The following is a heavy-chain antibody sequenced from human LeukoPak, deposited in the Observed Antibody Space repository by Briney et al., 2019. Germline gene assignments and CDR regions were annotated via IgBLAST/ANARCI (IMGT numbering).Heavy chain of an antibody. CDR3: ARLTVNTNYYYYYTDV. Sequence: SETLSLTCAVYGGSFSGYYWSWIRQPPGKGLEWIGEINHSGSTNYNPSLKSRVTISVDTSKNQFSLKLSSVTAADTAVYYCARLTVNTNYYYYYTDVWGKGTTVTVSS. V-gene: IGHV4-34*01. CDR1: GGSFSGYY. D-gene: IGHD4-11*01. J-gene: IGHJ6*03. CDR2: INHSGST.